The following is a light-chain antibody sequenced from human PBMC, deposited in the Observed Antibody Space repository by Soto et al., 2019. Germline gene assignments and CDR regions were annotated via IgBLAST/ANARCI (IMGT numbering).Light chain of an antibody. J-gene: IGKJ5*01. V-gene: IGKV1-5*01. CDR2: DAS. CDR1: QSISRW. CDR3: QQYNSFSLIT. Sequence: DIQITQSPSTLSGSVGDRVTITCRASQSISRWLAWYQQKPGKAPKILISDASILENGVPSRFSGTGSGTEFTLTISNLQPDDFATYFCQQYNSFSLITFGQGTRLEIK.